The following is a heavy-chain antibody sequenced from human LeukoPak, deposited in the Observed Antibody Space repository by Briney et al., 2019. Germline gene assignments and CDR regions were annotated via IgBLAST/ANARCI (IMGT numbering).Heavy chain of an antibody. CDR3: ARGLRLGELSLVVLPHLFDY. Sequence: PSETLSLTCAVYGGSFSGYYWSWIRQPPGKGLEWIGEINHSGSTNYNPSLKSRVTISVDTSKNQFSLKLSSVTAADTAVYYCARGLRLGELSLVVLPHLFDYWGQGTLVTVSS. CDR1: GGSFSGYY. J-gene: IGHJ4*02. V-gene: IGHV4-34*01. D-gene: IGHD3-16*02. CDR2: INHSGST.